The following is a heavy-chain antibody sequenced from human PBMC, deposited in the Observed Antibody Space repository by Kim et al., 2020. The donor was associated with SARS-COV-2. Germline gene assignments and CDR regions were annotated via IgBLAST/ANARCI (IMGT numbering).Heavy chain of an antibody. J-gene: IGHJ4*02. CDR2: T. CDR3: ARAPSGSYNDY. D-gene: IGHD1-26*01. V-gene: IGHV4-59*01. Sequence: TNHNPARKGRVPISMDTSKSQFSLRLTSVTAADTALYYCARAPSGSYNDYWGQGTLVTVSS.